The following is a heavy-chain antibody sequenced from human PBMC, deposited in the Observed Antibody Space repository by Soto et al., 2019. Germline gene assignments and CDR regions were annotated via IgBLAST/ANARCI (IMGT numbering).Heavy chain of an antibody. CDR3: TRGHNWFSP. J-gene: IGHJ5*02. Sequence: QVQLVQSGDEVKKPGASVKVSCKASGYTFTTFNINWVRQATGQGLEWMGWTNPDSGHTGYAQKFQGRVTMTRDTSINTAYMELSRLTSEDTAVYYCTRGHNWFSPWGQGTLVTVSS. CDR1: GYTFTTFN. V-gene: IGHV1-8*01. CDR2: TNPDSGHT.